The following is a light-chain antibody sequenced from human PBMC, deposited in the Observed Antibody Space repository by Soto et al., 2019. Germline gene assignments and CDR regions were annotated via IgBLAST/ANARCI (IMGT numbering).Light chain of an antibody. J-gene: IGLJ2*01. CDR3: NSYTSSNTLV. Sequence: QSVLTQPASVSGPPGQSIAISCTGTSSDIGGYNSVSWYQQHSGKAPKLMIYEVNNRPSGVSNRFSASKSGNTAFLTISGLQAEDEADYYCNSYTSSNTLVFGGGTKLTVL. V-gene: IGLV2-14*01. CDR2: EVN. CDR1: SSDIGGYNS.